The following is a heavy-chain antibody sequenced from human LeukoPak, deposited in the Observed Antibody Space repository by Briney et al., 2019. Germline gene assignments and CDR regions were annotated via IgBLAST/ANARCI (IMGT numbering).Heavy chain of an antibody. CDR3: ARDANYFDSGSYLIPFDF. CDR2: ISGNGVGT. V-gene: IGHV3-23*01. CDR1: GFTFSRNA. Sequence: GGSLRLSCAASGFTFSRNAMNWVRQAPGKGLEWVASISGNGVGTYYADSVKGRFNISRDNSKNTLYLQMNSPRTEDTAVYHCARDANYFDSGSYLIPFDFWGQGTLVTVSS. D-gene: IGHD3-22*01. J-gene: IGHJ4*02.